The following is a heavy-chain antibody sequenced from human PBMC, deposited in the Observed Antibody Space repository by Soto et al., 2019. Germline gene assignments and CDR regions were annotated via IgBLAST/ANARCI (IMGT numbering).Heavy chain of an antibody. CDR3: ARGSVHFYDNSFDY. J-gene: IGHJ4*02. V-gene: IGHV3-7*03. CDR1: GFSLIPYW. D-gene: IGHD3-22*01. Sequence: GGSLRLSCGASGFSLIPYWMSWVRQAPGKGLEWVANINQDGSERNYVDSVRGRFTISRDNAQNSVFLQMDSLRAEDMAVYFCARGSVHFYDNSFDYWDQGTPVTVSS. CDR2: INQDGSER.